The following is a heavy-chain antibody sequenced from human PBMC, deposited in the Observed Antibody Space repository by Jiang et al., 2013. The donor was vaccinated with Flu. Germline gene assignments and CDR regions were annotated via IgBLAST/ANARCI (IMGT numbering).Heavy chain of an antibody. Sequence: GAEVKKPGASVKVSCKASGYTFTGYYMHWVRQAPGQGLEWMGWINPNSGGTNYAQKFQDRVTMTRDTSISTAYMELSRLRSDDTAVYYCATDGLRVGDWNPERGGPYYFDYWGQGTLVTVSS. J-gene: IGHJ4*02. D-gene: IGHD1-1*01. CDR1: GYTFTGYY. CDR2: INPNSGGT. V-gene: IGHV1-2*02. CDR3: ATDGLRVGDWNPERGGPYYFDY.